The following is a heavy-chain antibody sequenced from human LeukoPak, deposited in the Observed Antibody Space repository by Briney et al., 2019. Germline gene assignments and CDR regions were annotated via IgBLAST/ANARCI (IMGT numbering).Heavy chain of an antibody. CDR2: IHSSSTYT. CDR3: ARGEGGAVVVAAAD. Sequence: GGSLRPSCAASGFTFSDHYMSWIRQAPGKGLERVSYIHSSSTYTNYADSVKGRFTISRDNAKSSLYLQMNSLRVEDTAVYYCARGEGGAVVVAAADWGQGTLVTVSS. J-gene: IGHJ4*02. CDR1: GFTFSDHY. D-gene: IGHD2-2*01. V-gene: IGHV3-11*06.